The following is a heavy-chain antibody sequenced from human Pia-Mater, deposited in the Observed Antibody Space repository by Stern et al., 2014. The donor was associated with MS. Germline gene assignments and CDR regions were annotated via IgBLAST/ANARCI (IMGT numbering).Heavy chain of an antibody. J-gene: IGHJ4*02. D-gene: IGHD1-1*01. CDR3: ARQRTTGHMDFDY. Sequence: QVQLVESGAEVKKPGASVNISCETSGYTFTTYYVHWVRQAPGQGLEWMGIINTSDGDTYHTRKFQGRVTVTRDTSASTVYLKLSSLKSEDTAVYYCARQRTTGHMDFDYWGQGTLVTVSS. CDR1: GYTFTTYY. V-gene: IGHV1-46*01. CDR2: INTSDGDT.